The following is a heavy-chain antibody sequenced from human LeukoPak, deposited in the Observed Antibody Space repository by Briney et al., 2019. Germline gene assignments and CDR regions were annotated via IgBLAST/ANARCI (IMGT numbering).Heavy chain of an antibody. CDR3: ARSKYYDYVWGSYPPVDY. Sequence: GGSLRLSCAASGFTVSSNYMSWVRQAPGKGLEWVSVIYSGGSTYYADSVKGRFTISRDNSKNTLYLQMNSLRAEDTAVYYCARSKYYDYVWGSYPPVDYWGQGTLVTVSS. D-gene: IGHD3-16*02. CDR2: IYSGGST. V-gene: IGHV3-53*01. CDR1: GFTVSSNY. J-gene: IGHJ4*02.